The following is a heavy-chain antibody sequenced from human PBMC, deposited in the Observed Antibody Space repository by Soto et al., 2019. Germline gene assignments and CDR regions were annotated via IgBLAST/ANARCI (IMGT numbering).Heavy chain of an antibody. CDR2: ISGSGGST. CDR3: AKAGWLRRVGYFDY. J-gene: IGHJ4*02. V-gene: IGHV3-23*01. CDR1: GFSFSGFA. Sequence: GSLRLSCAASGFSFSGFAINWVRQAPGKGLEWVSSISGSGGSTNYADSVEGRFTISRDNSRNTLYLQMSRLRAEDTAVYYCAKAGWLRRVGYFDYWGQGTLVTVSS. D-gene: IGHD5-12*01.